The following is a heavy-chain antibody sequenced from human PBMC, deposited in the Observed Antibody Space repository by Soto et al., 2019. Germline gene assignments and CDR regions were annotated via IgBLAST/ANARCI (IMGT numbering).Heavy chain of an antibody. CDR1: GGSISNSNW. V-gene: IGHV4-4*02. J-gene: IGHJ4*02. D-gene: IGHD1-26*01. CDR2: IFHSGIT. CDR3: AHRPIVGAAI. Sequence: QVQLQESGPGLVKPSGTLSLTCAVFGGSISNSNWWTWVRQPPGKGLDWIGEIFHSGITNYNSSLMGRVTISVHKANNQSSLKLSSVTAADTAVYYCAHRPIVGAAIWGQGTLVTVSS.